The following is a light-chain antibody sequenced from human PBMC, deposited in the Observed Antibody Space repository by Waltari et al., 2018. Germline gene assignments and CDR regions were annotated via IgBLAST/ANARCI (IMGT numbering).Light chain of an antibody. CDR1: SSNIGNNY. Sequence: QSVLTQPPSVSAAPGQRVTISCSGGSSNIGNNYVSWYRQFPGTAPKLLFYENTERPSGIPGRSSGSKSGTSATLDITGRQAGDEADYYCGTWDSSLSGAVFGGGTHLTVL. J-gene: IGLJ7*01. V-gene: IGLV1-51*02. CDR3: GTWDSSLSGAV. CDR2: ENT.